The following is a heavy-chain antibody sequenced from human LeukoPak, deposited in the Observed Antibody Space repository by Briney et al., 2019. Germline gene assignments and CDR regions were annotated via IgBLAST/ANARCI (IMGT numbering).Heavy chain of an antibody. J-gene: IGHJ4*02. Sequence: PGGSLRLSCAASGFTFSSYGMHWVRQAPGKGLEWVAFIRYDGSNKYYADSVKGRFTISRDNSKNTLYLQMNSLRAEDTAVYYCAKDHGYCSSTSCYWGGYFDYWGQGTLVTVSS. V-gene: IGHV3-30*02. CDR1: GFTFSSYG. CDR2: IRYDGSNK. D-gene: IGHD2-2*01. CDR3: AKDHGYCSSTSCYWGGYFDY.